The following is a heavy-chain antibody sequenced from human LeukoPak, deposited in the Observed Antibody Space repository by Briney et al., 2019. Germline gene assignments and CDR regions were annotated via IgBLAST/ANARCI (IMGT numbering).Heavy chain of an antibody. CDR2: IWYDGSNK. J-gene: IGHJ5*02. D-gene: IGHD4-11*01. CDR1: GFTFSSYG. V-gene: IGHV3-33*01. Sequence: GGSLRLSRAASGFTFSSYGMHWVRQAPGKGLEWVAVIWYDGSNKYYADSVKGRFTISRDNSKNTLYLQMNSLRAEDTAVYYCARDLRGYSNYGWFDPWGQGTLVTVSS. CDR3: ARDLRGYSNYGWFDP.